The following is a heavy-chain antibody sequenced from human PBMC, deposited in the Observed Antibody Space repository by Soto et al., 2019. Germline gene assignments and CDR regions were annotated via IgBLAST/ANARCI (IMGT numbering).Heavy chain of an antibody. CDR1: GGSISISNYY. J-gene: IGHJ5*02. V-gene: IGHV4-39*01. CDR2: IYYSGST. D-gene: IGHD1-26*01. Sequence: QLQLQESGPGLVKPSETLSLTCTVSGGSISISNYYWGWIRQPPGKGLEWIGSIYYSGSTYYNPSLTSRVTISRNTYKNQFSLKLSSVTAADTAVYYCARHPTRVGAAAWFDPWGQGTLVTVSS. CDR3: ARHPTRVGAAAWFDP.